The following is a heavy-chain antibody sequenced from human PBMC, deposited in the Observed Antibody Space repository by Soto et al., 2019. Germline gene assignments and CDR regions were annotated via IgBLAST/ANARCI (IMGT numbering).Heavy chain of an antibody. CDR1: GYTFTSYD. D-gene: IGHD3-9*01. Sequence: ASVKVSCKASGYTFTSYDINWVRQATGQGLEWMGWMNPNSGNTGYAQKFQGRVTMTRNTSISTAYMELSSLRTEDTAVYYCACYIDWLGTHYYALDIWGQGTMVTVSS. CDR3: ACYIDWLGTHYYALDI. CDR2: MNPNSGNT. J-gene: IGHJ6*02. V-gene: IGHV1-8*01.